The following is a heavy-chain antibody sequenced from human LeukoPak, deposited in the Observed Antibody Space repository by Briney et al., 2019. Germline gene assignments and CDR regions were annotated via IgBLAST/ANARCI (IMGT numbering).Heavy chain of an antibody. CDR2: IYYSGNT. J-gene: IGHJ4*02. CDR1: GGSISSSSYY. V-gene: IGHV4-39*01. D-gene: IGHD3-3*01. Sequence: SETLSLTCTGSGGSISSSSYYWGWIRQPPGKGLEWIGSIYYSGNTYYNPSLKSRVTISVDTSKNQFSLILTSVTAADTAVYYCARQTGAGLFILPGGQGTLVTVSS. CDR3: ARQTGAGLFILP.